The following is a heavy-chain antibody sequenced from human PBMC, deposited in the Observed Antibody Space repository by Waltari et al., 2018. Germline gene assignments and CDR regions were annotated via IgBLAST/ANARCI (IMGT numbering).Heavy chain of an antibody. CDR2: IYSGGTT. D-gene: IGHD3-10*01. CDR3: VRQDRGVISAFDL. Sequence: EPQLAESGGSLVQPGGSLTLSCTVSGFPVGNAYMSWVRQAPGKGLGWVSVIYSGGTTHYAGSVKGRFTISRDRTQNNLNLQMNSLTPDDTAVYYCVRQDRGVISAFDLWGQGTLVAVSP. J-gene: IGHJ4*02. V-gene: IGHV3-66*02. CDR1: GFPVGNAY.